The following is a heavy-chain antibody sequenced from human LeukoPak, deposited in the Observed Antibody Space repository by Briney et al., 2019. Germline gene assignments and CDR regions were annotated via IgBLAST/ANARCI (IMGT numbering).Heavy chain of an antibody. CDR2: IRYDGSNK. V-gene: IGHV3-30*02. D-gene: IGHD3-10*01. Sequence: GGSLRLPCAASGFTFSSNYMSWVRQAPGKGLEWVAFIRYDGSNKYFADSVKGRFTISRDSSKNTLYLQMNSLRVDDTAVYYCAKDGTRGIRFGKIPHYFDYWGQGTLVTVSS. J-gene: IGHJ4*02. CDR3: AKDGTRGIRFGKIPHYFDY. CDR1: GFTFSSNY.